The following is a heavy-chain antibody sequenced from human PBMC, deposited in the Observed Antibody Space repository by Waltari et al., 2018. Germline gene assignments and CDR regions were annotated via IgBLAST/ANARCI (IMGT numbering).Heavy chain of an antibody. CDR2: IIPILGIA. J-gene: IGHJ4*02. V-gene: IGHV1-69*04. CDR3: ARDGLGYCTGGVCYLAGGFDY. CDR1: GGTFSSYA. Sequence: QVQLVQSGAEVKKPGPAVQVACKASGGTFSSYAISVVRLAPGQGVEWMGGIIPILGIANYAQKFQGRVTITADESTSTAYMELSSLRSEDTAVYYCARDGLGYCTGGVCYLAGGFDYWGQGTLVTVSS. D-gene: IGHD2-8*02.